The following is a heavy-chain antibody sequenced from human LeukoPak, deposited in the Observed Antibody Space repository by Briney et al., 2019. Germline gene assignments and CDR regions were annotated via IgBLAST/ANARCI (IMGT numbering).Heavy chain of an antibody. J-gene: IGHJ4*02. V-gene: IGHV3-74*01. CDR3: VRDLDLGGYSSFVS. CDR1: GFTFSNYFW. Sequence: GGSLRLSCAASGFTFSNYFWMHWVRQAPGKGLVWVSRIRSDGGSSTYAESVKGRFTISRDNAKNTLYLQMNTLRAEDTAVYYCVRDLDLGGYSSFVSWGQGTLVTVSS. CDR2: IRSDGGSS. D-gene: IGHD4-23*01.